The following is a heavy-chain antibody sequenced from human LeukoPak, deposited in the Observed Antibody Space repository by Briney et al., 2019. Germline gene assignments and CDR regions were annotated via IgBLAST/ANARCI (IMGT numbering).Heavy chain of an antibody. CDR3: ASRIAVAGTHYFDY. V-gene: IGHV4-39*01. CDR1: GGSISRSNYY. Sequence: SETLSLTCTVSGGSISRSNYYWGWIRQPPGKGLEWVGSLYYSGSTHYNPSLKSRVTISGDTSKNQFSLKLSSVTAADTAVYYRASRIAVAGTHYFDYWGQGTLLTVSS. CDR2: LYYSGST. J-gene: IGHJ4*02. D-gene: IGHD6-19*01.